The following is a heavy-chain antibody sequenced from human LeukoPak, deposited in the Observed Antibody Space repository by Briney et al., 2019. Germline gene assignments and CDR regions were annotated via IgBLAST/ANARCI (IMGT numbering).Heavy chain of an antibody. CDR1: GFTFSSYE. CDR3: ARDRSTVTTWVDY. CDR2: ISGSGTTI. D-gene: IGHD4-17*01. V-gene: IGHV3-48*03. J-gene: IGHJ4*02. Sequence: GGSLRLSCAASGFTFSSYEMNWVRQAPGKGLEWVSYISGSGTTIYYADSVKGRFTISRDSAKNSLFLQMNSLRAEDTAVYYCARDRSTVTTWVDYWGQGTLVTVSS.